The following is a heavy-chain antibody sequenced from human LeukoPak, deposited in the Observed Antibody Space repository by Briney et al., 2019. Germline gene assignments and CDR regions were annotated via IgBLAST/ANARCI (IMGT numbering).Heavy chain of an antibody. CDR3: ASGTSTYYELYF. D-gene: IGHD3-3*01. Sequence: SETLSLTCTVSGGSISSSTYYWGWIRQPPGKGLEWIGSFFYSGSTYYNPSLKSRLTMSVDTSNNQFSLKLMSVTAADMAVYYCASGTSTYYELYFWGQGTLVTVSS. CDR1: GGSISSSTYY. CDR2: FFYSGST. J-gene: IGHJ4*02. V-gene: IGHV4-39*01.